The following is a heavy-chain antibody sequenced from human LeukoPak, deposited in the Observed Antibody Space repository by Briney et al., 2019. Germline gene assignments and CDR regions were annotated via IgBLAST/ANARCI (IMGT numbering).Heavy chain of an antibody. J-gene: IGHJ4*02. CDR1: GFTFGDYA. D-gene: IGHD2-2*01. CDR2: ISWNSGSI. V-gene: IGHV3-9*01. Sequence: GRSLRLSCAASGFTFGDYAMHWVRQAPGKGLEWVSGISWNSGSIGYADSVKGRFTISRDNAKNSLYLQMNSLRAEDTALYYCANLGLGYCSSTSCTWGDYWGQGTLVTVSS. CDR3: ANLGLGYCSSTSCTWGDY.